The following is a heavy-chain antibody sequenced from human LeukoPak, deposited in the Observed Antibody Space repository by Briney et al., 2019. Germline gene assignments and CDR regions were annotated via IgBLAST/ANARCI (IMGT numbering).Heavy chain of an antibody. CDR2: IKKDGSEK. D-gene: IGHD3-16*01. J-gene: IGHJ4*02. V-gene: IGHV3-7*03. Sequence: GGSLRLSCAASGFTFSSYWMSWVRQAPGKGLEWVANIKKDGSEKYYVDSVKGRFTISRDNAKTSLYLQMNNLRAEDTAVYYCAKDPPHLYDYVWGSFDYWGQGTLVTVSS. CDR3: AKDPPHLYDYVWGSFDY. CDR1: GFTFSSYW.